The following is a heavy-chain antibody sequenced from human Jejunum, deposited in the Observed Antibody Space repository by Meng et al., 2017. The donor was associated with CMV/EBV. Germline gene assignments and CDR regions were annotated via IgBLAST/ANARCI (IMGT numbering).Heavy chain of an antibody. Sequence: ASRFPFSRFPMPWVHQAPGKGLEWVSTIDSSDRTYYADSVRGRFTISRDNSMNTLYLQMNSLRAEDTAVYYCARSLVDTAMDLDEWSQETLVTVSS. D-gene: IGHD5-18*01. J-gene: IGHJ4*02. CDR2: IDSSDRT. CDR3: ARSLVDTAMDLDE. V-gene: IGHV3-23*01. CDR1: RFPFSRFP.